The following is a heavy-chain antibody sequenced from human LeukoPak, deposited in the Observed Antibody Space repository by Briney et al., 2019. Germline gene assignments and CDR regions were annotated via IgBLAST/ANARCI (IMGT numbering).Heavy chain of an antibody. CDR2: IKQDGSEK. D-gene: IGHD5-24*01. CDR1: GFTFSSYW. CDR3: ARTSEMATIHYYFDY. V-gene: IGHV3-7*01. Sequence: GGSLRLSCAASGFTFSSYWMSWVRQAPGKGLEWVPNIKQDGSEKYYVDSVKGRFTISRDNAKNSLNLQMNSLRAEDTAVYYCARTSEMATIHYYFDYWGQGTLVTVSS. J-gene: IGHJ4*02.